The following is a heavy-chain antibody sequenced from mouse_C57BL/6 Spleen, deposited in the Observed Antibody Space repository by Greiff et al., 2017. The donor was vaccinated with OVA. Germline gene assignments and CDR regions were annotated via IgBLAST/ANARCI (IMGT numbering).Heavy chain of an antibody. CDR3: TRWRDYDQFAY. V-gene: IGHV1-15*01. D-gene: IGHD2-4*01. J-gene: IGHJ3*01. CDR1: GYTFTDYE. CDR2: IDTETGGT. Sequence: QVQLQQSGAELVRPGASVTLSCKASGYTFTDYEMHWVKQTPVHGLEWIGAIDTETGGTAYNQKFKGKAILTADKSSSTAYMELRSLTSEDSAVYYCTRWRDYDQFAYWGQGTLVTVSA.